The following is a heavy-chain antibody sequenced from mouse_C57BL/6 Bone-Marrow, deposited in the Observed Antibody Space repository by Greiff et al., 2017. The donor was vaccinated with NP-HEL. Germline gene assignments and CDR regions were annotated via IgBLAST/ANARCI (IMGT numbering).Heavy chain of an antibody. CDR2: IYPRSGNT. D-gene: IGHD2-3*01. V-gene: IGHV1-81*01. CDR3: ARSVGYYFWRYYFDY. Sequence: VQVVESGAELARPGASVKLSCKASGYTFTSYGISWVKQRTGQGLEWIGEIYPRSGNTYYNEKFKGKATLTADKSSSTAYMELRSLTSEDSAVYFCARSVGYYFWRYYFDYWGQGTTLTVSS. CDR1: GYTFTSYG. J-gene: IGHJ2*01.